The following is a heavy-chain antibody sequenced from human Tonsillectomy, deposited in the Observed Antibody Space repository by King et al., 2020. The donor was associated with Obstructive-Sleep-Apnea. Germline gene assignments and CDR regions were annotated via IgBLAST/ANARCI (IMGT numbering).Heavy chain of an antibody. Sequence: VQLVESGGGLVQPGGSLRLSCAASVFTFSTYATSWVGQAPGKGLEWVSSICNICAGTYYADPGKSRFTISRDISKNTLYLQMNSLRADDTAVYYCAKGRVSDYWGRGTLVTVSS. J-gene: IGHJ4*02. V-gene: IGHV3-23*04. CDR1: VFTFSTYA. CDR2: ICNICAGT. CDR3: AKGRVSDY.